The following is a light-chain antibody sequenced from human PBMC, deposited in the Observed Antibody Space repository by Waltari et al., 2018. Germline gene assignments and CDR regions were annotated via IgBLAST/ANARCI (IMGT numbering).Light chain of an antibody. CDR2: AAS. CDR1: QRVGGY. J-gene: IGKJ1*01. CDR3: QNHERLPAT. V-gene: IGKV3-20*01. Sequence: EVVFTQSPGTLSLSPGERANLPCRSSQRVGGYIVWYQQRPGQAPRLLIYAASSSAPGIPDRCSGSGFGTYFSLTISRLEPEDFAVYYCQNHERLPATFGQGTKVEIK.